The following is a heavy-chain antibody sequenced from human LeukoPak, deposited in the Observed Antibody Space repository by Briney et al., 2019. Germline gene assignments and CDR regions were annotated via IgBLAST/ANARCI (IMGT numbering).Heavy chain of an antibody. CDR1: GFSLTTSGVG. CDR2: IYWDNDK. V-gene: IGHV2-5*02. J-gene: IGHJ4*02. CDR3: AHRRGGYNWKHGDFDY. D-gene: IGHD1-20*01. Sequence: ESGPTLVSPTQTLTLTCTFYGFSLTTSGVGVGWIRQPPGKAPEWLALIYWDNDKRYSPSLKTRLTITKDTSKNLVVFIMTDMDPVDTATYFCAHRRGGYNWKHGDFDYWGQGTLVTVSS.